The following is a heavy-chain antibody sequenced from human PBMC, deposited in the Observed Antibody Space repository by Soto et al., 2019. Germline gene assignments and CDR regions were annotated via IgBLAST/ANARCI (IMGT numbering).Heavy chain of an antibody. D-gene: IGHD3-3*01. J-gene: IGHJ6*03. CDR2: IYHSGST. V-gene: IGHV4-4*02. CDR1: GGSISSSNW. Sequence: PSETLSLTCAVSGGSISSSNWWSWVRQPPGKGLEWIGEIYHSGSTNYNPSLKSRVTISVDKSKNQFSLKLSSVTAADTAVYYCARGPKVRRSGYYSGYYYYYMDVWGKGTTVTVS. CDR3: ARGPKVRRSGYYSGYYYYYMDV.